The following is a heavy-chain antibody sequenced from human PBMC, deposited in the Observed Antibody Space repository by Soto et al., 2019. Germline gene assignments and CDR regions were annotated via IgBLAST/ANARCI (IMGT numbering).Heavy chain of an antibody. D-gene: IGHD6-6*01. CDR1: GFTFSTYW. J-gene: IGHJ4*02. V-gene: IGHV3-7*01. CDR3: ARLSISSSAPIEY. CDR2: IKQDGSEK. Sequence: GGSLRLSCAASGFTFSTYWMSWVRQAPGKGLEWVANIKQDGSEKYYVDSVRGRFTISRDNAKNSLYLQMSSLRVEDTAVYYCARLSISSSAPIEYWGQGKMVTVSS.